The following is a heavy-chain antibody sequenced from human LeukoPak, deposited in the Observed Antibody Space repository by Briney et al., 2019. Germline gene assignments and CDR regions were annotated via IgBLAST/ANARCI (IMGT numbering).Heavy chain of an antibody. CDR1: GGTFSSYA. V-gene: IGHV1-69*13. D-gene: IGHD2-15*01. J-gene: IGHJ6*02. CDR3: ARAQDIVVVVAASHYYYYGMDV. Sequence: SVKVSCKASGGTFSSYAISWVRQAPGQGLEWMGGIIPIFGTANYAQKFQGRVTITADESTSTAYMELSSLRSEDTAVYYCARAQDIVVVVAASHYYYYGMDVWGQGTTVTVSS. CDR2: IIPIFGTA.